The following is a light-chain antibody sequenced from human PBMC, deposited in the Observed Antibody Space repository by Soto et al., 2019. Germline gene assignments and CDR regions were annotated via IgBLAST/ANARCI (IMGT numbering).Light chain of an antibody. J-gene: IGLJ2*01. CDR1: SSDVGSYNL. V-gene: IGLV2-23*01. CDR3: CSYAGSSIVV. CDR2: EGS. Sequence: QSALTQPASVSGSPGQSITISCTGTSSDVGSYNLVSWYQQHPGKAPKLMIYEGSKRPSGVSNPFSGSKSGNTASLTISGLQAEDEADYYCCSYAGSSIVVFGGGTKLTVL.